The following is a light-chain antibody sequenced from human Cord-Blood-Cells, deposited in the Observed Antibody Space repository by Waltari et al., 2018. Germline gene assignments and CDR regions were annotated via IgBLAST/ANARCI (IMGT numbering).Light chain of an antibody. CDR2: GAS. CDR1: QSVSSN. Sequence: EIVMTQSPATLSVSPGERATLSCRASQSVSSNVAWYQQKPGQAPRLLIYGASTRATGIPARFSGSGSGTEFTLTISSLQSEDFAVYYCQQYNNWPPDTFGPGTKVDIK. V-gene: IGKV3-15*01. CDR3: QQYNNWPPDT. J-gene: IGKJ3*01.